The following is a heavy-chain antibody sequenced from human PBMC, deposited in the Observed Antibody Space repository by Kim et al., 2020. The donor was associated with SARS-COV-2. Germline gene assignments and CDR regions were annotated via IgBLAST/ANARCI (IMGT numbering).Heavy chain of an antibody. Sequence: SETLSLTCAVYGGSFSGYYWSWIRQPPGKGLEWIGEINHSGSTNYNPSLKSRVTISVDTSKNQFSLKLSSVTAADTAVYYCASVGGVVKRVYYFDYWGQGTLVTVSS. CDR3: ASVGGVVKRVYYFDY. V-gene: IGHV4-34*01. CDR2: INHSGST. J-gene: IGHJ4*02. D-gene: IGHD3-3*01. CDR1: GGSFSGYY.